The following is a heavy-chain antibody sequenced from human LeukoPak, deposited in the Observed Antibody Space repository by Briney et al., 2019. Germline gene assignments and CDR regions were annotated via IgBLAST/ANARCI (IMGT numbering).Heavy chain of an antibody. D-gene: IGHD3-10*01. CDR3: ARVSGLYYYALDV. CDR2: IYYSGST. CDR1: GGSISSSSYY. V-gene: IGHV4-39*01. Sequence: SETLSLTCTVSGGSISSSSYYWGWIRQPPGKGLEWIGSIYYSGSTYYNPSLKSRVTISVDTSKNQFSLKLSSVTAADTAVYYCARVSGLYYYALDVWGQGTTVTVSS. J-gene: IGHJ6*02.